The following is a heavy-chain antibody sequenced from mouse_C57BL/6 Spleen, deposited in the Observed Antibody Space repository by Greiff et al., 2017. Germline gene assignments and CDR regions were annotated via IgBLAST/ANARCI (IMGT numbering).Heavy chain of an antibody. Sequence: QVQLQQPGTELVKPGASVKLSCTASGYTFTSYWMHWVKQTPGQGLEWIGNINPSNGGTNYNEKFKSQATLTVDKSSSTAYMQLSRLTSEDSAVYYSARSAYYYSSKDYSMDYWGKGTSVTVST. CDR3: ARSAYYYSSKDYSMDY. CDR2: INPSNGGT. CDR1: GYTFTSYW. D-gene: IGHD1-1*01. V-gene: IGHV1-53*01. J-gene: IGHJ4*01.